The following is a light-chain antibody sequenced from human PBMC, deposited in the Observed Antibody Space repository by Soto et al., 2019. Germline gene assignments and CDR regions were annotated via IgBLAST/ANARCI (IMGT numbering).Light chain of an antibody. CDR1: QSVRSSY. CDR3: QQYRSLIT. J-gene: IGKJ5*01. V-gene: IGKV3D-20*01. Sequence: DIVLTQSPATLSLSPGERVTLSCRASQSVRSSYLAWYQLKPGLAPRLLIYDASSRATGIPDRFSGSGSGTDFTLTINRLEPEDSAVYYCQQYRSLITFGQGTRLEIK. CDR2: DAS.